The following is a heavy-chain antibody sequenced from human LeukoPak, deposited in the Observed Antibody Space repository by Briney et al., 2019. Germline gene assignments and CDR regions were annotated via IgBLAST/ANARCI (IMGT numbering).Heavy chain of an antibody. CDR3: ARGFYDYVWGSYPSYFDY. Sequence: GGSLRLSCAASGFTFSDYSMNWVRQAPGKGLEWISYISSSSSTIYYADSVKGRFTISRDNSKNTLYLQMNSLRAEDTAVYYCARGFYDYVWGSYPSYFDYWGQGTLVTVSS. D-gene: IGHD3-16*02. J-gene: IGHJ4*02. CDR1: GFTFSDYS. CDR2: ISSSSSTI. V-gene: IGHV3-48*01.